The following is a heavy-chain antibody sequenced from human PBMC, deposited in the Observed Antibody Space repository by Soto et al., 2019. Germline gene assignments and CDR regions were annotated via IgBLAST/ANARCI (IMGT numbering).Heavy chain of an antibody. V-gene: IGHV4-34*01. D-gene: IGHD3-3*01. J-gene: IGHJ4*02. CDR3: ARVHSDFWSGYYSDY. CDR1: GGSFSGYY. CDR2: INHSGRS. Sequence: SETLSLTCAVSGGSFSGYYWTWIRQPPGKGLEWIAEINHSGRSNSNPCLKSRVTVSVDTSKNQLTLKLNSVTAAETAVYYCARVHSDFWSGYYSDYWGQGTLVTVSS.